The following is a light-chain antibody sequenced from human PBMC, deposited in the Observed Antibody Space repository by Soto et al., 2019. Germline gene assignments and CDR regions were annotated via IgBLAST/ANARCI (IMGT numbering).Light chain of an antibody. CDR1: QSVSSK. J-gene: IGKJ1*01. V-gene: IGKV3-15*01. Sequence: EIVMTQSPTTVSVSPGERATLSCRASQSVSSKLAWYQQKPGQPPRLLFFDASARATGVPDRFRGSGSGTEFILTISGLQSEDFAVYYCLQHNSYPRTFGQGTKVEIK. CDR2: DAS. CDR3: LQHNSYPRT.